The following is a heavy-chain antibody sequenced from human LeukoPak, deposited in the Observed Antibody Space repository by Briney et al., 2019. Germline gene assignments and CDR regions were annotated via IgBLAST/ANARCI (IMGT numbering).Heavy chain of an antibody. CDR3: ATEDSSGWGYYYYGMDV. J-gene: IGHJ6*02. D-gene: IGHD6-19*01. CDR1: GGSFSGYY. Sequence: SETLSLTCAVYGGSFSGYYWSGIRQPPGKGLEWIGEINHSGSTNYNPSLKSRVTISVDTSKNQFSLKLSSVTAADTAVYYCATEDSSGWGYYYYGMDVWGQGTTVTVSS. V-gene: IGHV4-34*01. CDR2: INHSGST.